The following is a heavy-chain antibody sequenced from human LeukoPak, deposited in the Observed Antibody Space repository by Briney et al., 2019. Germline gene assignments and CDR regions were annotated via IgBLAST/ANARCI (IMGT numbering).Heavy chain of an antibody. Sequence: SETLSLTCTVSGGSIISNSYYWGWIRQPPGKGLEWIGSIYNSGTTYYNPSLKSRVTLSVDTSKNQISLRLNSVTAADTAVYYCTRADFDRHYWGQGTLVTVSP. CDR2: IYNSGTT. J-gene: IGHJ4*02. CDR1: GGSIISNSYY. CDR3: TRADFDRHY. V-gene: IGHV4-39*01.